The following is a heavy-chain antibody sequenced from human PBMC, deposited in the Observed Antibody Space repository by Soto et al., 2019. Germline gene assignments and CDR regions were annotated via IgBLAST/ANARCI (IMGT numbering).Heavy chain of an antibody. CDR2: ISGSGGST. V-gene: IGHV3-23*01. Sequence: VQLLESGGGLVQPGGSLRLSCAASGFTFSSYAMSWVRQAPGKGLEWVSAISGSGGSTYYADSVKGRFTISRDNSKNTLYLQMNSLRAEDTAVYYCAKNVRRQDIVVVVAATYDWYFDLWGRGTLVTVSS. J-gene: IGHJ2*01. CDR3: AKNVRRQDIVVVVAATYDWYFDL. D-gene: IGHD2-15*01. CDR1: GFTFSSYA.